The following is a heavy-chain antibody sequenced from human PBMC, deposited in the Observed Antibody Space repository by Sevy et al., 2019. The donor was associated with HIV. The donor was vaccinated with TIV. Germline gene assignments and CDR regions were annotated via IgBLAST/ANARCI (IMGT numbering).Heavy chain of an antibody. CDR3: VREGVGGYSYSLDC. V-gene: IGHV3-7*01. D-gene: IGHD5-18*01. J-gene: IGHJ4*02. CDR2: LKQDGSEK. Sequence: GGSLRLSCAASGFSFSVYWMSWVRQAPGKGLEWVATLKQDGSEKYYVDSVKGRFTISRDNAKNSLYLQMNSLRAEDTAVYYCVREGVGGYSYSLDCRDQGTLVTVSS. CDR1: GFSFSVYW.